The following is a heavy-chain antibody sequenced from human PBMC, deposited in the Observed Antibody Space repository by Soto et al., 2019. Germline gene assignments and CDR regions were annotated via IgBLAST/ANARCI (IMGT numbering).Heavy chain of an antibody. Sequence: PSETLSLTCTVTGVSISSGNYYWSWIRQHPGKGLEWIGFLSYSGNTNYNPSLKSRVTISEDTSKNQFSLKLSSVTAADTAVYYCARAYYYGSGRGRSMDVWGQGTTVTVSS. CDR1: GVSISSGNYY. D-gene: IGHD3-10*01. J-gene: IGHJ6*02. CDR3: ARAYYYGSGRGRSMDV. V-gene: IGHV4-61*01. CDR2: LSYSGNT.